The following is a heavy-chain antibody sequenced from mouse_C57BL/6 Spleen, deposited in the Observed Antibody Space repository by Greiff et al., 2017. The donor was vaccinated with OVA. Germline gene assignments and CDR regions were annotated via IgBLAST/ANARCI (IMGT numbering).Heavy chain of an antibody. V-gene: IGHV1-9*01. CDR2: ILPGSGST. Sequence: QVQLQQSGAELMKPGASVKLSCKATGYTFTGYWIEWVKQRPGHGLEWIGEILPGSGSTNYNEKFKGKATFTADTSSNTAYMQLSSLTTEDSAIYYCARRADYDGYYYAMDYWGQGTSVTVSS. J-gene: IGHJ4*01. CDR1: GYTFTGYW. CDR3: ARRADYDGYYYAMDY. D-gene: IGHD2-4*01.